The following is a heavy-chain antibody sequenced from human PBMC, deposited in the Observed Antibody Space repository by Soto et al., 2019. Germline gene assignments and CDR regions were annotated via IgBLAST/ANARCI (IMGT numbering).Heavy chain of an antibody. CDR3: GRIVSDGYHWTSLIDY. CDR1: GFSLSNARMG. J-gene: IGHJ4*02. V-gene: IGHV2-26*01. D-gene: IGHD5-12*01. CDR2: IFSNDEK. Sequence: QVTLKESGPVLVKPTETLTLTCTVSGFSLSNARMGVSWIRQPPGKALEWLAHIFSNDEKSYSTSLKSRLTISKDTSKSQVVLTMTNMDAVDTATYYCGRIVSDGYHWTSLIDYRRQGTLVTVSS.